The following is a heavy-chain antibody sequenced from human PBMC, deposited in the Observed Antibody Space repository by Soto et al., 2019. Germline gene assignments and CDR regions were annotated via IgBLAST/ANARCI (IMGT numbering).Heavy chain of an antibody. J-gene: IGHJ4*02. Sequence: GGSLRLSCAASGFTFISYAMSWVRQAPGKGLEWVSAISGSGGSTYYADSVKGRFTISRDNSKNTLYLQMNSLRAEDTAVYYCAKDRIKLNYYDSSGFPGTIDYWGQGTLVTVSS. D-gene: IGHD3-22*01. CDR2: ISGSGGST. V-gene: IGHV3-23*01. CDR3: AKDRIKLNYYDSSGFPGTIDY. CDR1: GFTFISYA.